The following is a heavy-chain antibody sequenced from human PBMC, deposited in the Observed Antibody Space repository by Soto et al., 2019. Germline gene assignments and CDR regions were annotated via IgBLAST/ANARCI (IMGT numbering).Heavy chain of an antibody. CDR3: TTGRDDLLY. D-gene: IGHD1-1*01. Sequence: EVQLVESGGGLVKPGGSLRLSCGVAGFTFNKVWMNWVRQAPGKGLEWVGRIKSKIDGGTTDYAAAVKGRVTITRDDSKDPLYLKMNSLKTDDTAAYFCTTGRDDLLYWGQGTLVTVSS. CDR1: GFTFNKVW. CDR2: IKSKIDGGTT. V-gene: IGHV3-15*07. J-gene: IGHJ4*02.